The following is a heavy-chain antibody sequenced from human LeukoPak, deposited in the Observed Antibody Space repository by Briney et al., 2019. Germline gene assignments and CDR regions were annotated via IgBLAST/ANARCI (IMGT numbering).Heavy chain of an antibody. D-gene: IGHD4/OR15-4a*01. CDR2: IYYSGST. CDR3: ARVRSNDYMFDY. J-gene: IGHJ4*02. CDR1: GGSISSYY. Sequence: SETLSLTCTVSGGSISSYYWSWIRQPPGKRLEWIGYIYYSGSTNYNPSLKSRVTISVDTSKNQFSLKLSSVTAADTAVYYCARVRSNDYMFDYWGQGTLVTVSS. V-gene: IGHV4-59*01.